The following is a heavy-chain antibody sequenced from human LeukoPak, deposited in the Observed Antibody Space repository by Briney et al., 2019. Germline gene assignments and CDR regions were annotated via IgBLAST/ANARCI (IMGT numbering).Heavy chain of an antibody. Sequence: GGSLRLSCAASGFTFSSYAMHWVRQAPGKGLEWVAVISYDGSNKYYADSVKGRFTISRDNSKNTLYLQMNSLRAEDTAVYYCARDSFPTYYDFWSGYPSDYWGQGTLVTVSS. V-gene: IGHV3-30-3*01. CDR3: ARDSFPTYYDFWSGYPSDY. CDR1: GFTFSSYA. J-gene: IGHJ4*02. D-gene: IGHD3-3*01. CDR2: ISYDGSNK.